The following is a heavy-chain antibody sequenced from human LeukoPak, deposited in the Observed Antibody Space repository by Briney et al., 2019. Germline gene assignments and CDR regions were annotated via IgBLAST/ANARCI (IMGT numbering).Heavy chain of an antibody. CDR2: INTNTGNP. D-gene: IGHD2-15*01. V-gene: IGHV7-4-1*02. J-gene: IGHJ5*02. CDR1: GYTFTSYA. Sequence: ASVKVSCKASGYTFTSYAMNWVRQAPGQGLEWMGWINTNTGNPTYAQGFTGRFVFSLDTSVSTAYLQISSLEAEDTAVYYCAREAIVVVAADNWFDPWGQGTLVTVSS. CDR3: AREAIVVVAADNWFDP.